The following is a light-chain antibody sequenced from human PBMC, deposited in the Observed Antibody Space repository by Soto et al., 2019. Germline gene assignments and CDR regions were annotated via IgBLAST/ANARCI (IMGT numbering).Light chain of an antibody. CDR3: CSYAGSSTSPYV. J-gene: IGLJ1*01. Sequence: GSPGQSITISCTGTSSDVGSYNLVSWYQQHPGKAPKLMIYEVSKRPSGVSNRFSGSKSGNTASLTISGLQAEDEADYYCCSYAGSSTSPYVFGPGTKVTVL. CDR2: EVS. CDR1: SSDVGSYNL. V-gene: IGLV2-23*02.